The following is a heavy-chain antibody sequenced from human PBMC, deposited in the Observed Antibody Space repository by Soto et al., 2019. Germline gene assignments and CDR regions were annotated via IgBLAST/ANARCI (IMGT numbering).Heavy chain of an antibody. D-gene: IGHD1-26*01. CDR3: ARGEVGATLFDL. CDR2: FDPDSGDT. J-gene: IGHJ2*01. CDR1: GYTLTELS. V-gene: IGHV1-24*01. Sequence: WASVKVSCKVSGYTLTELSMHWVRQAPGKGLEWMGGFDPDSGDTIYAQKFQGRVTMTENTSINTAYMELSRLRSDDTAVYYCARGEVGATLFDLWGRGTLVTVSS.